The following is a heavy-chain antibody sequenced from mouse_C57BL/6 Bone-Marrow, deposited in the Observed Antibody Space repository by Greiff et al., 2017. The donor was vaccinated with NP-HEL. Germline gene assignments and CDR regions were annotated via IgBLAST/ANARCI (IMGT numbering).Heavy chain of an antibody. CDR3: ARSDSSGSGDY. D-gene: IGHD3-2*02. CDR2: IDPSDSEP. V-gene: IGHV1-52*01. J-gene: IGHJ2*01. Sequence: QVQLQQPGAELVRPGSSVKLSCKASGYTFTSYWMHWVKQRPIQGLEWIGNIDPSDSEPHSNQKFKDKATLTVDKSSSTAYMQLSSLTSEDSAVYYGARSDSSGSGDYWGQGTTLTVSS. CDR1: GYTFTSYW.